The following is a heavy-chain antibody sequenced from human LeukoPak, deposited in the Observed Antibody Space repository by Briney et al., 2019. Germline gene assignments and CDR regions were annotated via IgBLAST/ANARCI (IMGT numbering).Heavy chain of an antibody. V-gene: IGHV3-11*01. Sequence: GGSLRPSCAASGFTFSDYYMSWIRQAPGKGLEWVSYISSSVSNIYYADSVKGRFTISRDNAKNSLYMQMSSLRAEDTAVYYCARGHVVRGRSSTSCAQFYYYYYGMDVWGQGTTVTVSS. CDR2: ISSSVSNI. J-gene: IGHJ6*02. CDR1: GFTFSDYY. CDR3: ARGHVVRGRSSTSCAQFYYYYYGMDV. D-gene: IGHD2-2*01.